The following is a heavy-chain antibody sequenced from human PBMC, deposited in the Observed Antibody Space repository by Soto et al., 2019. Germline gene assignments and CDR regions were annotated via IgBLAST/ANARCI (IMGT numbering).Heavy chain of an antibody. Sequence: PSETLSLTCTVSGGSISSGGYYWSWIRQHPGKGLEWIGYIYYSGSTYYNPSLKSRVTISVDTSKNQFSLKLSSVTAADTAVYYCAREFITMVRGDPLPGMDVWGQGTTVTVSS. CDR2: IYYSGST. CDR3: AREFITMVRGDPLPGMDV. J-gene: IGHJ6*02. CDR1: GGSISSGGYY. D-gene: IGHD3-10*01. V-gene: IGHV4-31*03.